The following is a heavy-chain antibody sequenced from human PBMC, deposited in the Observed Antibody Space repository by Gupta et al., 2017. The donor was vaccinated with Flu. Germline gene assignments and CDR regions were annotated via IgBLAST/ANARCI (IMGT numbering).Heavy chain of an antibody. CDR2: VYRSGTT. CDR3: ARGYAGSPYFFDY. J-gene: IGHJ4*02. V-gene: IGHV4-38-2*01. Sequence: QLQVQESGPGLVKPSEPVSLTCAVSGYSISSGYYWGCIRQTPGKGLEWIASVYRSGTTYYNPSLKGRVTISVDTSKNQFSLKLTSVTAADTAVYYCARGYAGSPYFFDYWGQGTLVTVSS. CDR1: GYSISSGYY. D-gene: IGHD4-23*01.